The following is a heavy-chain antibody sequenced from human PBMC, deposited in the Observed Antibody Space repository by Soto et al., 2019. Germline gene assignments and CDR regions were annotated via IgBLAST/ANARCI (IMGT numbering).Heavy chain of an antibody. CDR2: INGGNGHT. CDR1: GYTFTSYY. V-gene: IGHV1-3*01. J-gene: IGHJ6*02. D-gene: IGHD1-1*01. CDR3: ARGKGMEENYYYYGMDV. Sequence: ASVKVSCKASGYTFTSYYIHWVRQAPGQGLEWMGWINGGNGHTRYSQKFKDRVTISRDTPASTAYMELSGLRSEDTAVYYCARGKGMEENYYYYGMDVWGQGTTVTVSS.